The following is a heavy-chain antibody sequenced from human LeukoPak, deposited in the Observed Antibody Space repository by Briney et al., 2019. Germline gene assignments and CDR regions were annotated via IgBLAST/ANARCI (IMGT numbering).Heavy chain of an antibody. D-gene: IGHD1-20*01. J-gene: IGHJ3*02. Sequence: PGGSLRLSCEVSEFTFSSYEMNWVRQAPGKGLEWVSAISGSGGSTYYADSVKGRFTISRDNSKNTLYLQMNSLRAEDTAVYYCAKVGDNWNVIDAFDIWGQGTMVTVSS. V-gene: IGHV3-23*01. CDR1: EFTFSSYE. CDR3: AKVGDNWNVIDAFDI. CDR2: ISGSGGST.